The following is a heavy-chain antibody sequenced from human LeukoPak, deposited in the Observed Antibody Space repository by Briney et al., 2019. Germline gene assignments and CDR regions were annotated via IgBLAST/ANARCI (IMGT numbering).Heavy chain of an antibody. CDR2: ISSGSRYI. CDR1: GFTFSSFS. CDR3: ATTWGRQLVDYFDY. Sequence: PGGSLRLSCAASGFTFSSFSMNWVRQAPGKGLEWVSSISSGSRYIYYADSVKGRFTISRDNSKNTLYLQMNSLRAEDTAVYYCATTWGRQLVDYFDYWGQGTLVTVSS. J-gene: IGHJ4*02. D-gene: IGHD6-6*01. V-gene: IGHV3-21*04.